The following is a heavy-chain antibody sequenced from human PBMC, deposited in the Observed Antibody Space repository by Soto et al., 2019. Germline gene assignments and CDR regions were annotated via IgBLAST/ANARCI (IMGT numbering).Heavy chain of an antibody. CDR3: ARVHYDSSGYLFDY. J-gene: IGHJ4*02. CDR2: IYYSGST. Sequence: SETLSLTCTVSGGSISSYYWSWIRQPPGKGLEWIGYIYYSGSTNYNPSLKSRVTISVDTSKNQFSLKLSSVTAADTAVYYCARVHYDSSGYLFDYSAQGTPVPVS. D-gene: IGHD3-22*01. CDR1: GGSISSYY. V-gene: IGHV4-59*01.